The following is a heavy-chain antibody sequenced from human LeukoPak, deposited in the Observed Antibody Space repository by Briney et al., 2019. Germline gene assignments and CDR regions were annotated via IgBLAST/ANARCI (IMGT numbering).Heavy chain of an antibody. Sequence: PGGSLRLSCAASGFTFDDYAMHWVRQAPGKGLEWVSLISGDGGSTYYADSVKGRFTISRDNSKNSLYLQMNSLRTEDTAVYYCAKVVGDWFDPWGQGTLVTVSS. D-gene: IGHD2-2*01. CDR3: AKVVGDWFDP. CDR1: GFTFDDYA. CDR2: ISGDGGST. J-gene: IGHJ5*02. V-gene: IGHV3-43*02.